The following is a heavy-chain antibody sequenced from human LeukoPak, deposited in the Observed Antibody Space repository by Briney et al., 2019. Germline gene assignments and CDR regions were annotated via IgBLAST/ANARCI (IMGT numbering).Heavy chain of an antibody. CDR3: ARSLWHVDY. D-gene: IGHD3-10*01. CDR2: INSDGSTT. CDR1: GFTFSNSW. J-gene: IGHJ4*02. Sequence: PGGSLRLSCAVSGFTFSNSWMHWVRQAPGKGLMWVSRINSDGSTTSYADSVKGRFTISRDNAKNTLYLQMNSLRAEDTAVYYCARSLWHVDYWGQGTLVTVSS. V-gene: IGHV3-74*01.